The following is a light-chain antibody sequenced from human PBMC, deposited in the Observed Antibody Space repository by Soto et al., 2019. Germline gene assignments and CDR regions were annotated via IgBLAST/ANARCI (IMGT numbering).Light chain of an antibody. CDR3: CSYAGSSTMV. CDR1: SSDVGSSNL. Sequence: QSALTQPASVSGSPGQSITISCSGTSSDVGSSNLVSWYQQHPGKAPKVVIYEDSKRPSGVSDHFSGSKSGHTASLTISGLQTEDEADYYCCSYAGSSTMVFGGGTKLTVL. V-gene: IGLV2-23*01. J-gene: IGLJ3*02. CDR2: EDS.